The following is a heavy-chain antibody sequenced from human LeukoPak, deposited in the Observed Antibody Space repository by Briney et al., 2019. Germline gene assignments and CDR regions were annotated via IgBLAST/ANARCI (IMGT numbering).Heavy chain of an antibody. J-gene: IGHJ4*02. CDR3: ANSGLLRDPFDY. CDR1: GFTFSNHA. V-gene: IGHV4-34*08. CDR2: INHSGST. D-gene: IGHD4-17*01. Sequence: GSLRLSCAASGFTFSNHAMSWLRQPPGKGLEWIGEINHSGSTNYNPSLKSRVTISADTSKNQFSLKLNSVTAADTAVYYCANSGLLRDPFDYWGQGTLVTVSS.